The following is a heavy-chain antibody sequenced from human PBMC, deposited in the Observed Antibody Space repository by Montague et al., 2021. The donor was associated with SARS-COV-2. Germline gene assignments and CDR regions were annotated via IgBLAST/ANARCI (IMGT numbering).Heavy chain of an antibody. Sequence: SETRSLTCTVSGGSMSDHYWAWIRQPPGKGLEWLAYIYYSGGINSNASLKSRVSMSVDTSKNQFSLKLTSVTAADTAVYYCARAVSVWRAVNWFDPWGQGTLVTVSS. J-gene: IGHJ5*02. D-gene: IGHD3-16*01. CDR2: IYYSGGI. CDR1: GGSMSDHY. V-gene: IGHV4-59*11. CDR3: ARAVSVWRAVNWFDP.